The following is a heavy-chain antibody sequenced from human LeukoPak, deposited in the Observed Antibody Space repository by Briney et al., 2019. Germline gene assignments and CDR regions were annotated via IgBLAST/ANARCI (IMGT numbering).Heavy chain of an antibody. J-gene: IGHJ5*02. CDR3: ARIRSDNWFDP. D-gene: IGHD4-17*01. CDR2: INWNGGST. CDR1: GFTFDDYG. V-gene: IGHV3-20*01. Sequence: GGSLRLSCAASGFTFDDYGMSWVRQAPGKGLEWVSGINWNGGSTGYADSVKGRFTISRDNAKNSLYLQMNSLRAEATALYHCARIRSDNWFDPWGQGTLVTVSS.